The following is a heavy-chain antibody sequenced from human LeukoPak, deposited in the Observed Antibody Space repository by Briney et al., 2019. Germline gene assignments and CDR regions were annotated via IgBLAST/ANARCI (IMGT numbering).Heavy chain of an antibody. V-gene: IGHV4-59*01. CDR2: IYYSGST. CDR3: ARGPGLLWSPYYFDY. Sequence: PSETLSLTCTVSGGSISSYYWSRIRQPPGKGLEWIGYIYYSGSTNYNPSLKSRVTISVDTSKNQFSLRLSSVTAADTAVYYCARGPGLLWSPYYFDYWAREPWSPSPQ. CDR1: GGSISSYY. J-gene: IGHJ4*02. D-gene: IGHD2-15*01.